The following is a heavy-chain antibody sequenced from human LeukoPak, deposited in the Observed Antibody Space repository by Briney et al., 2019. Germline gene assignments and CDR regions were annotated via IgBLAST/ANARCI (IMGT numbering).Heavy chain of an antibody. V-gene: IGHV1-69*01. CDR1: GGTFSSYA. D-gene: IGHD2-2*01. CDR3: ARLPLDIVVVPAAMGHYYYYGMDV. J-gene: IGHJ6*04. CDR2: IIPIFGTA. Sequence: GSSVKVSCKASGGTFSSYAISWVRQAPGQGLEWMGGIIPIFGTANYAQKIQGRVTITADESTSTAYMELSSLRSEDTAVYYCARLPLDIVVVPAAMGHYYYYGMDVWGKGTTVTVSS.